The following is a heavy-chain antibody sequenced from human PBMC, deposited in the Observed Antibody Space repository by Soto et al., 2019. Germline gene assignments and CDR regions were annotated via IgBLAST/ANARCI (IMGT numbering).Heavy chain of an antibody. CDR3: AKESHGRTYFRNNAYLYYMDY. Sequence: GGSLRLSCSASGFIFSGYAMSWVRQAPGKGLEWVSRLSAKRATTYYACSVTGRLCRSRYKPKSTIYLQTNSWRAEHTAHYSRAKESHGRTYFRNNAYLYYMDYWSQGTLVT. CDR2: LSAKRATT. D-gene: IGHD2-8*01. V-gene: IGHV3-23*01. CDR1: GFIFSGYA. J-gene: IGHJ4*02.